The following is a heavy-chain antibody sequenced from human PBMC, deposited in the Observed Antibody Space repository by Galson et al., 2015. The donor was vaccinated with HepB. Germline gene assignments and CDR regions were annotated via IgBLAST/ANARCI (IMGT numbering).Heavy chain of an antibody. V-gene: IGHV3-7*03. CDR1: GFTFSSYW. CDR2: IKQDGSEK. Sequence: SLRLSCAASGFTFSSYWMSWVRQAPGKGLEWVANIKQDGSEKYYVDSVKGRFTISRDNAKNSLYLQMNSLRAEDTAVYYCAREWVEYGSSQYYYYYYGMDVWGQGTTVTVSS. D-gene: IGHD3-10*01. J-gene: IGHJ6*02. CDR3: AREWVEYGSSQYYYYYYGMDV.